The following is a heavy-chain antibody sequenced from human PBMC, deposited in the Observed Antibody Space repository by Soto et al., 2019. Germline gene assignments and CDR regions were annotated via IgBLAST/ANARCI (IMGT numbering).Heavy chain of an antibody. J-gene: IGHJ4*02. CDR1: GYTFTSYY. CDR3: ARGYYDYVWGSLPYYFDY. D-gene: IGHD3-16*01. Sequence: QVQLVQSGAEVKKPGASVKVSCKASGYTFTSYYMHWVRQAPGQGLEWMGIINPSGGSTSYAQKFQGRVTMTRETATSTGYMELSSLRSEDTAVYYCARGYYDYVWGSLPYYFDYWGQGTLVTVSS. V-gene: IGHV1-46*01. CDR2: INPSGGST.